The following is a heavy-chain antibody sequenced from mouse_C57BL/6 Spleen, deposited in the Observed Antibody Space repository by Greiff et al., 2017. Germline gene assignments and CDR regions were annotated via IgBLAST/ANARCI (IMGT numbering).Heavy chain of an antibody. D-gene: IGHD2-4*01. CDR3: AAYYDYDVGYAMDY. CDR2: IWRGGST. Sequence: VQLQESGPGLVQPSQSLSITCTVSGFSLTSYGVHWVRQSPGKGLEWLGVIWRGGSTDYNAAFMSRLSITKDNSKSQVFFKMNSLQADDTAIYYCAAYYDYDVGYAMDYWGQGTSVTVSS. CDR1: GFSLTSYG. V-gene: IGHV2-5*01. J-gene: IGHJ4*01.